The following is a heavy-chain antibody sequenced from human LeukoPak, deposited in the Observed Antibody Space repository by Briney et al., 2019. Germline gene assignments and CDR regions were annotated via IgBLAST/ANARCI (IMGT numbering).Heavy chain of an antibody. J-gene: IGHJ4*02. CDR1: GGSFSGYY. CDR3: ARASYSSGWSFDY. CDR2: INHSGST. Sequence: PSETLSLTCAVYGGSFSGYYWSWIRQPPGKGLEWIGEINHSGSTNYNPSLKSRVTISVDTSKNQFSLKLSSVTAADTAVDYCARASYSSGWSFDYWGQGTLVTVSS. V-gene: IGHV4-34*01. D-gene: IGHD6-19*01.